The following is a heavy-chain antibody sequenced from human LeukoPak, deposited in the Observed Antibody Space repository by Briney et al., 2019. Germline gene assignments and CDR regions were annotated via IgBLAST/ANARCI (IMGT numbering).Heavy chain of an antibody. D-gene: IGHD3-9*01. CDR1: GYSFTGYY. J-gene: IGHJ4*02. Sequence: ASVKVSCKASGYSFTGYYIHWVRQAPGQGLEWMGWINPNSGATNYAQNFQGRVTMTRDTSITTAYMELTRLKSDDTAVYYCAREVDYDILTGYSYFDYWGQGTLVTVSS. V-gene: IGHV1-2*02. CDR3: AREVDYDILTGYSYFDY. CDR2: INPNSGAT.